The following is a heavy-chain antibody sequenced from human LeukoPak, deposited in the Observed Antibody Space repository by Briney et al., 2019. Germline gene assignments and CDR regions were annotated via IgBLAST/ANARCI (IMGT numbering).Heavy chain of an antibody. Sequence: PGGSLRLSCAASGFTFTTNAMSWVRQAPGKGLEWVSVISGSGDSTFYTDFVKGRFTISRDDSKNTLYLQMSSLRADDTAVYYCAKGSSASCYSSVNFWGQGTLVTVSS. J-gene: IGHJ4*02. CDR3: AKGSSASCYSSVNF. CDR2: ISGSGDST. D-gene: IGHD2-15*01. CDR1: GFTFTTNA. V-gene: IGHV3-23*01.